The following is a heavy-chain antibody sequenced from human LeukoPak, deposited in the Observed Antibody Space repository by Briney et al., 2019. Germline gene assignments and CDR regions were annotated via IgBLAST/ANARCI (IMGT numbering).Heavy chain of an antibody. CDR1: GFTFSSYA. Sequence: GGSLRLSCAASGFTFSSYAMSWVRQAPGKGLEWVSAISGSGGSTYYADSVKGRFTISRDNSKNTLYLQMNSLRAEDTAVYYCAKDAALSTVTTFGLVINGEEPMGHYFDYWGQGTLVTVSS. V-gene: IGHV3-23*01. D-gene: IGHD4-11*01. CDR2: ISGSGGST. J-gene: IGHJ4*02. CDR3: AKDAALSTVTTFGLVINGEEPMGHYFDY.